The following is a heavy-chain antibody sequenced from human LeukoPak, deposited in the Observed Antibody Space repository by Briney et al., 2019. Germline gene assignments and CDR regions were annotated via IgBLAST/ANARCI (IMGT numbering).Heavy chain of an antibody. Sequence: PVKVSCKASGGTFSSYAISWVRQAPGQGLEWMGGIIPIFGTANYAQKFQGRVTITADGSTSTAYMELSSLRSEDTAVYYCASRRTVTTPGAVDIWSQGTMVTVSS. CDR2: IIPIFGTA. V-gene: IGHV1-69*13. CDR3: ASRRTVTTPGAVDI. D-gene: IGHD4-17*01. J-gene: IGHJ3*02. CDR1: GGTFSSYA.